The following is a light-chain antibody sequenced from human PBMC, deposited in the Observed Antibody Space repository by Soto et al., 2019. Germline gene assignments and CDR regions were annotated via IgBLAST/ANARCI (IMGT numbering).Light chain of an antibody. CDR2: DAS. V-gene: IGKV3-11*01. CDR3: QQRTNWPPL. J-gene: IGKJ3*01. CDR1: QSVDNY. Sequence: EFVLTQSPATLSLSPGERATLSCRASQSVDNYLAWYQQKPGQAPRLLIHDASNRATGIPARFSGSGSGTDFTLTISSLEPEDFAVYYCQQRTNWPPLLGPGTKVDIK.